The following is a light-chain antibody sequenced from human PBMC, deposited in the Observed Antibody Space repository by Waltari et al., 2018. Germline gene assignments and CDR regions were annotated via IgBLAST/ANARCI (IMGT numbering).Light chain of an antibody. Sequence: QSTLTQPASVSGSPGQSITISCTGTSSDVGGHNYVSWYQQHPGKAPKLVIYDVSSRPSGVSNRFSGSNSGNTASLTFYGLQAEDEADYYCSSYTSSSTRVFGTGTRVTVL. CDR2: DVS. J-gene: IGLJ1*01. CDR1: SSDVGGHNY. CDR3: SSYTSSSTRV. V-gene: IGLV2-14*03.